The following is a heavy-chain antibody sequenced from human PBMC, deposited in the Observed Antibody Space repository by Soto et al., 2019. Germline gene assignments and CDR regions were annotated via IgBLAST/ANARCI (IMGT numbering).Heavy chain of an antibody. CDR2: INHSGST. J-gene: IGHJ5*02. CDR3: ARSLRAYSSRYWFDP. D-gene: IGHD6-13*01. V-gene: IGHV4-34*01. CDR1: GGSFSGYY. Sequence: QVQLQQWGAGLLKPSETLSLTCAVYGGSFSGYYWSWIRQPPGKGLEWIGEINHSGSTNYNPSLNRRVNISVDTSKNQFSLKLSSVTAADTAVYYCARSLRAYSSRYWFDPWGQGTLVTVSS.